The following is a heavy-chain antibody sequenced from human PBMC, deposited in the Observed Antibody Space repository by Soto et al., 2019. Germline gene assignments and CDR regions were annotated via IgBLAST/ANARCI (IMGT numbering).Heavy chain of an antibody. V-gene: IGHV3-30*03. Sequence: GGSLRLSCAASGFTFSSYGMHWVRQAPGKGLERVAVISYDGSNKYYADSVKGRFTISRDNSKNTLYLQMNSLRAEDTAVYYCAREADYVNWFDPWGQGTLVTVSS. D-gene: IGHD4-17*01. CDR2: ISYDGSNK. J-gene: IGHJ5*02. CDR3: AREADYVNWFDP. CDR1: GFTFSSYG.